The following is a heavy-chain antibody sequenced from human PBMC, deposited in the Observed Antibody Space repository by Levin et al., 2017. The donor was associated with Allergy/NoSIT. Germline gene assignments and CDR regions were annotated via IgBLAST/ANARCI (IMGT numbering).Heavy chain of an antibody. Sequence: ASVKVSCAASGFIFSNFAMSWVRQAPGKGLEWVSAISGGGTSTYYADSVKGRFTISRDGSKNTLYLQMNSLRAEDTAVFYCAKFRGTGYNSWESWGQGTLVTVSS. CDR1: GFIFSNFA. CDR2: ISGGGTST. J-gene: IGHJ5*02. D-gene: IGHD5-24*01. V-gene: IGHV3-23*01. CDR3: AKFRGTGYNSWES.